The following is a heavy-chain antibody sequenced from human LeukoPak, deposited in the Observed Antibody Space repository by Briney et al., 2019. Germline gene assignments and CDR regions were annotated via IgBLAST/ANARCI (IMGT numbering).Heavy chain of an antibody. J-gene: IGHJ4*02. V-gene: IGHV3-33*01. Sequence: PGGSLTLSCAACRFTFNSYAMLWVPQAPGKGLEWVVLIWYDGSSKYYADSVKGRFTISSDNSKNTLYLQMNSLRVEDTAVYYGAAMDNSAYWGQGTRVTVSA. CDR1: RFTFNSYA. CDR3: AAMDNSAY. CDR2: IWYDGSSK. D-gene: IGHD5-24*01.